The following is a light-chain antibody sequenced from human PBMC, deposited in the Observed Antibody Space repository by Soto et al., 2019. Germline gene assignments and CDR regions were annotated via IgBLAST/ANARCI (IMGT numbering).Light chain of an antibody. CDR2: EVS. CDR3: SSYTSSSTLGV. J-gene: IGLJ1*01. V-gene: IGLV2-14*01. CDR1: SSDVGGYNY. Sequence: QSALTQPASVSGSPGQSITISCTGTSSDVGGYNYVSWYQQHPGKAPKLMIFEVSNRPSGVSNRFSGSKSGNRAYLTISGLQAEDEADYYCSSYTSSSTLGVFGTGTKVTVL.